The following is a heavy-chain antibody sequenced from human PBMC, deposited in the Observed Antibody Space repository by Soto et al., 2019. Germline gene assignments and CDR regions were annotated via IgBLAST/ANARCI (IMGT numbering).Heavy chain of an antibody. V-gene: IGHV3-66*01. CDR2: IYDGGST. CDR1: GFTVGNTY. J-gene: IGHJ4*02. D-gene: IGHD7-27*01. CDR3: TREPFQAWGY. Sequence: EVQLVESGGGLVQPGESLRVSCAASGFTVGNTYMTWVRQPPGKGLEWVSVIYDGGSTYYAGSVKGRFTVSRQSPKHNLFLQPNSLRADDTAVYYCTREPFQAWGYWGPGTLVPVSS.